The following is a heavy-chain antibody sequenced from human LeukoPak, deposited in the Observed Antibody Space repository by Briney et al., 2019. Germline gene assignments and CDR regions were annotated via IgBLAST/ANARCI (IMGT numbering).Heavy chain of an antibody. D-gene: IGHD1-1*01. J-gene: IGHJ4*02. CDR1: GYTFTDYS. CDR3: ARSRSHLLTTPDY. Sequence: ASVRVSCKASGYTFTDYSFNWVRQAPGQGLEWMGWISTYNDNINYAQKFQGRVTMTTDTSTSTAYMDLRSLRSDDTAMYFCARSRSHLLTTPDYWGQGTLVTVSS. V-gene: IGHV1-18*01. CDR2: ISTYNDNI.